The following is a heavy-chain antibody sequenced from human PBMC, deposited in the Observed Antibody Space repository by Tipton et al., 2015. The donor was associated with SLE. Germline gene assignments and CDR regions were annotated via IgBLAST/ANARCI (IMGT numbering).Heavy chain of an antibody. D-gene: IGHD6-13*01. CDR3: ARGWYSRNWEWWFDP. CDR1: VGPLTSGRYY. J-gene: IGHJ5*02. CDR2: IYTTGST. V-gene: IGHV4-61*09. Sequence: TLSLTCTVSVGPLTSGRYYWSWIRQPAGKGLEWIGHIYTTGSTNYSPSLKSRVTISLDTSKNQFSLKLTSVTAADTAVYYCARGWYSRNWEWWFDPWGQGTLVTVSS.